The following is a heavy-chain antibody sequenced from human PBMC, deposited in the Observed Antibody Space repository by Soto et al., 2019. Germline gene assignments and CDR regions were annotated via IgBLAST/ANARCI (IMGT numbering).Heavy chain of an antibody. Sequence: GSLRLSCAASGFTFSSYAMSWVRQAPEKGLEWVSAISGSGGSTYYADSVKGRFTISRDNSKNTLYLQMNSLRAEDTAVYYCAKDGPGYGGYDYSDYWGQGTLVTVSS. J-gene: IGHJ4*02. CDR1: GFTFSSYA. CDR2: ISGSGGST. V-gene: IGHV3-23*01. CDR3: AKDGPGYGGYDYSDY. D-gene: IGHD5-12*01.